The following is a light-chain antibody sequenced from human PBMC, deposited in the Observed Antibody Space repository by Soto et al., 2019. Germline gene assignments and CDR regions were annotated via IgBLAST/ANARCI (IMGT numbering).Light chain of an antibody. CDR3: SAWDNSLNGYV. J-gene: IGLJ1*01. Sequence: QSVLTQPLSVSASPGQRVTISCSGDSSYIGSNTVAWYQHLPGTAPPRLIFTAGQRPSGVPGRFSGSKSGTSAYLGISGLQSEADGDYYCSAWDNSLNGYVFGPGTKVTVL. CDR2: TAG. V-gene: IGLV1-44*01. CDR1: SSYIGSNT.